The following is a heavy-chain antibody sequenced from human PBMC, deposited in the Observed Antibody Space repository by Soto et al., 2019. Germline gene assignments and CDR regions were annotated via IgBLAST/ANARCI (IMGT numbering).Heavy chain of an antibody. D-gene: IGHD3-22*01. CDR1: GYTFTRNG. Sequence: QVHLVQSGAEVKKPGASVNVSCKTSGYTFTRNGISWVRQAPGQGLEWMGWISPNSGNIKYAQKLQGRVIMTTDTSTSAAYIELRSLRSDDTAVYYCVKDLDSNSSPSREVWGPGTTVTVSS. CDR2: ISPNSGNI. J-gene: IGHJ6*02. V-gene: IGHV1-18*01. CDR3: VKDLDSNSSPSREV.